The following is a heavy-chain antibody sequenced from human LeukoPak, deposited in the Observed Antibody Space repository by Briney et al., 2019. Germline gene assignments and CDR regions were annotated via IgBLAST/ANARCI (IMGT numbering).Heavy chain of an antibody. CDR3: ASVGPYDSSGYYYWSFDY. D-gene: IGHD3-22*01. J-gene: IGHJ4*02. CDR1: GYTFTGYY. CDR2: INPNSGGT. V-gene: IGHV1-2*02. Sequence: ASVKVSCKASGYTFTGYYMHWVRQAPGQGLEGMGWINPNSGGTNYAQKFQGRVTMTRDTSISTAYMELSRLRSDDTAVYYCASVGPYDSSGYYYWSFDYWGQATLVTVSS.